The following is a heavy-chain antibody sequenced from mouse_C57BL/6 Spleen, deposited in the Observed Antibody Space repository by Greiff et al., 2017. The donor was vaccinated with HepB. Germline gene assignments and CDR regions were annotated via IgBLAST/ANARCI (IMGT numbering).Heavy chain of an antibody. CDR2: IHPNSGST. Sequence: QVQLQQPGAELVKPGASVKLSCKASGYTFTSYWMHWVKQRPGQGLEWIGMIHPNSGSTNYNEKFKSKATLTVDKSSSTAYMQLSSLTSEDSAVYYCARSGGSSPYAMDYWGQGTSVTVSS. CDR3: ARSGGSSPYAMDY. D-gene: IGHD1-1*01. J-gene: IGHJ4*01. CDR1: GYTFTSYW. V-gene: IGHV1-64*01.